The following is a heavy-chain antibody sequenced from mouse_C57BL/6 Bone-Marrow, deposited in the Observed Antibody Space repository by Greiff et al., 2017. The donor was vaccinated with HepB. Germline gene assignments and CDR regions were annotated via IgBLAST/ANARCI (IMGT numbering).Heavy chain of an antibody. CDR1: GFTFSDYY. CDR3: ARRWLLHHYYAMDY. D-gene: IGHD2-3*01. CDR2: ISNGGGST. V-gene: IGHV5-12*01. Sequence: DVQLVESGGGLVQPGGSLKLSCAASGFTFSDYYMYWVRQTPEKRLEWFAYISNGGGSTYYPDTVKGRFTISRDNAKNTLYLQMSRLKSEDTAMYYCARRWLLHHYYAMDYWGQGTSVTVSS. J-gene: IGHJ4*01.